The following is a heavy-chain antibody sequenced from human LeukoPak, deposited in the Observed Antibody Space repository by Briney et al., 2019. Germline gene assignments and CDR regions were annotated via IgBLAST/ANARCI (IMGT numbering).Heavy chain of an antibody. J-gene: IGHJ6*02. CDR2: INPSGGST. Sequence: ASVKVSCKASGYTFTSYYMHWVRQAPGQGLEWMGIINPSGGSTSYAQKFQGRVTMTRDTSTSTVYMELSSLRSEDTAVYYCARGRSRRQWLAAYYYYGMDVWGQGTTVTVSS. V-gene: IGHV1-46*01. D-gene: IGHD6-19*01. CDR3: ARGRSRRQWLAAYYYYGMDV. CDR1: GYTFTSYY.